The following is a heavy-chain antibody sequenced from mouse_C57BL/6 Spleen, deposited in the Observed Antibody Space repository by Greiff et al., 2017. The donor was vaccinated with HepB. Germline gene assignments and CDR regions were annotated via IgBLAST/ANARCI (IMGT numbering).Heavy chain of an antibody. CDR1: GFNIKDYY. Sequence: EVQRVESGAELVKPGASVKLSCTASGFNIKDYYMHWVKQRTEQGLEWIGRIDPEDGETKYAPKFQGKATITADTSSNTAYLQLSSLTSEDTAVYYSAREEDDYSNSWFAYWGQGTLVTVSA. D-gene: IGHD2-5*01. V-gene: IGHV14-2*01. J-gene: IGHJ3*01. CDR3: AREEDDYSNSWFAY. CDR2: IDPEDGET.